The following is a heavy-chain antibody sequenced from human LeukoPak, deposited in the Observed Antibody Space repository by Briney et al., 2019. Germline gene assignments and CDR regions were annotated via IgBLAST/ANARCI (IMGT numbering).Heavy chain of an antibody. CDR2: IRSKAYGGTT. J-gene: IGHJ6*02. V-gene: IGHV3-49*04. CDR1: RFTFGDYA. Sequence: GGSLRLSCTASRFTFGDYAMSWVRQAPGKGLEWIGFIRSKAYGGTTEYAASVKGRFTISRDDSKSIAYLQMNSLKTEDTAVYYCTREYSSSSYQYYYHYYGMDVWGQGTTVTVSS. CDR3: TREYSSSSYQYYYHYYGMDV. D-gene: IGHD6-6*01.